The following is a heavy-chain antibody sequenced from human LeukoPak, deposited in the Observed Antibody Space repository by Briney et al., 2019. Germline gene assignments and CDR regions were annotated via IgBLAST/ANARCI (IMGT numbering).Heavy chain of an antibody. CDR1: GFTFSSYW. V-gene: IGHV3-74*01. Sequence: GGSLRLSCAASGFTFSSYWMHWVRQAPGKGLVWVSRINSDGSSTSYADSVKGRFTISRDNSKNTLYLQMNSLRAEDTAVYYCAKRPSDYGDSGSDWGQGTLVTVSS. D-gene: IGHD4-17*01. CDR2: INSDGSST. CDR3: AKRPSDYGDSGSD. J-gene: IGHJ4*02.